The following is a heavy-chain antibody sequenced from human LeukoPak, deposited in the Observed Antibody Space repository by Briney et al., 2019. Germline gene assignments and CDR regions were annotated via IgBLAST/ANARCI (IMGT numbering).Heavy chain of an antibody. J-gene: IGHJ4*02. V-gene: IGHV4-39*07. Sequence: SETLSLTCTVSGDSLSILSYYWGWIRQSPGKGLEWIGSLSYDGSTYYSPSLLSRVTISVDTSKNQFSLKLSSVTAADTAVYYCASGGSSGSKRPDPYYFDYWGQGTLVTVSS. CDR1: GDSLSILSYY. D-gene: IGHD6-19*01. CDR3: ASGGSSGSKRPDPYYFDY. CDR2: LSYDGST.